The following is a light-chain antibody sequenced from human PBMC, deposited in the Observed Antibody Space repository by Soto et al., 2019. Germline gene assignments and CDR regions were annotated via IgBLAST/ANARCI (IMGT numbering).Light chain of an antibody. V-gene: IGKV3-20*01. CDR3: QHYGTSPQP. CDR1: QSVRSRY. CDR2: GSS. Sequence: EIVLTQSPGTLSLSPGERATLSCRASQSVRSRYLAWYQQKPGQAPRLLIYGSSSRPPGIPDRVSGSGSGTEFTLTISRLEPEDFAVYYCQHYGTSPQPFGQGTKVDIK. J-gene: IGKJ1*01.